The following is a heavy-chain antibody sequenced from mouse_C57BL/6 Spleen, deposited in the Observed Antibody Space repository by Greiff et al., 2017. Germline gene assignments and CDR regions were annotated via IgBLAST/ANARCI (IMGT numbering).Heavy chain of an antibody. J-gene: IGHJ4*01. V-gene: IGHV1-69*01. CDR2: IDPSDSYT. D-gene: IGHD1-1*01. CDR1: GYTFTSYW. Sequence: QVQLKQPGAELVMPGASVKLSCKASGYTFTSYWMHWVKQRPGQGLEWIGEIDPSDSYTNYNQKFKGKSTLTVDKSSSTAYMQLSSLTSEDSAVYYCARRYGSSHEAMDYWGQGTSVTVSS. CDR3: ARRYGSSHEAMDY.